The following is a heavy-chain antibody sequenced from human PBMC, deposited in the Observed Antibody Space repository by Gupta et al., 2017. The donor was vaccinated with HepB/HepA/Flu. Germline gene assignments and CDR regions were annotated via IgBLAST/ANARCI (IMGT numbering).Heavy chain of an antibody. CDR3: ARGRGGGYGILTGYYFDY. V-gene: IGHV4-34*01. Sequence: QVQLQQWGAGLLKPSETLSLTCAVYGGSFSGYYWSWVRQPPGKGLEWIGEINHSGSTNYNPSLKRRVTISVDTSKNQFSLKLSSVTAADTAVYYCARGRGGGYGILTGYYFDYWGQGTLVTVSS. CDR2: INHSGST. CDR1: GGSFSGYY. J-gene: IGHJ4*02. D-gene: IGHD3-9*01.